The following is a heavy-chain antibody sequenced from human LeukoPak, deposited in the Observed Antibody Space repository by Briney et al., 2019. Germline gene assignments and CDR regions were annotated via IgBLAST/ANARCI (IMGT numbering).Heavy chain of an antibody. CDR1: GGTFSSYA. CDR2: IIPIFGTA. V-gene: IGHV1-69*06. D-gene: IGHD2-15*01. J-gene: IGHJ4*02. Sequence: SVKVSCKASGGTFSSYAISWVRQAPGQGLEWMGGIIPIFGTANYAQKFQGRVTITADKSTSTAYMELSSLRSEDTAVYYCAVNRGVVVVAYSFHYWGQGTLVTVSS. CDR3: AVNRGVVVVAYSFHY.